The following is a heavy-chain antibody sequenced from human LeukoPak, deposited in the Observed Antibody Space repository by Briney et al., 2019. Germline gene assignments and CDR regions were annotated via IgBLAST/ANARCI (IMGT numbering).Heavy chain of an antibody. CDR2: ISGSGGST. V-gene: IGHV3-23*01. CDR3: AREPYYYDSSGHDY. D-gene: IGHD3-22*01. J-gene: IGHJ4*02. CDR1: GFTFSSYA. Sequence: PGGSLRLSCAASGFTFSSYAMSWVRQAPGKGLEWVSAISGSGGSTYYADSVKGRFSISRDNAKNSLYLQMNSLRAEDTAVYYCAREPYYYDSSGHDYWGQGTLVTVSS.